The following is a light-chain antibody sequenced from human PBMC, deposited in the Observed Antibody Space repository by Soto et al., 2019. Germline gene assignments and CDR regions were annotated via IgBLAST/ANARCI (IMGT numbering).Light chain of an antibody. CDR1: QSVLYSSNNKNY. Sequence: DIVMTQSPDSLAVSLGERATINCTSSQSVLYSSNNKNYLVWYQQKPGQPPKLLIYWASIRESGVPDRFSGSGSGTGFTLTISSLQAEDMAVYYCQQYFSTPWTFGLGTKVEIK. J-gene: IGKJ1*01. CDR2: WAS. V-gene: IGKV4-1*01. CDR3: QQYFSTPWT.